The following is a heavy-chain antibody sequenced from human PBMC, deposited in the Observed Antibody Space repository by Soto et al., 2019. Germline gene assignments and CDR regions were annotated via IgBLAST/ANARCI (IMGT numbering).Heavy chain of an antibody. V-gene: IGHV1-69*12. CDR1: GGTFSSYA. J-gene: IGHJ5*02. D-gene: IGHD4-17*01. CDR3: ARVGGLMTTVGRGWFDP. Sequence: QVQLVQSGAEVKKPGSSVKVSCKASGGTFSSYAISWVRQAPGQGLEWMGGIIPIFGTANYAQKFQGRVTSTADESTRKAYMELSSLRAEDTAVYYCARVGGLMTTVGRGWFDPWGQGTLVSVSS. CDR2: IIPIFGTA.